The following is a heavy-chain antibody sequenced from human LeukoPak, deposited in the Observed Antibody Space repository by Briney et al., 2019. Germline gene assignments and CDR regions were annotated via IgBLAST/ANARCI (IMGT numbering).Heavy chain of an antibody. CDR2: IIPIFGTA. J-gene: IGHJ5*02. V-gene: IGHV1-69*01. CDR1: GYSFTSYW. Sequence: KISCKGSGYSFTSYWIGWVRQAPGQGLEWMGGIIPIFGTANYAQKFQGRVTITADESTSTAYMELSSLRSEDTAVYYCARGDIVVVPAALEPQNWFDPWGQGTLVTVSS. D-gene: IGHD2-2*01. CDR3: ARGDIVVVPAALEPQNWFDP.